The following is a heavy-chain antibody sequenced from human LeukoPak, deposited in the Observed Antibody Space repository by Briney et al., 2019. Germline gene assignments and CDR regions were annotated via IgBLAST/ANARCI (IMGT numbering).Heavy chain of an antibody. J-gene: IGHJ4*02. Sequence: GGSLRLSCAASGFTFSSYAMSWVRQAPGKGMEWVSGVSGSDDSTYYADSVKGRFTISRENSKNTLYLQMNSLRAEDTAVYYCATEKSYNDAFDYWGQGTLVTVSS. CDR1: GFTFSSYA. V-gene: IGHV3-23*01. CDR3: ATEKSYNDAFDY. CDR2: VSGSDDST. D-gene: IGHD5-24*01.